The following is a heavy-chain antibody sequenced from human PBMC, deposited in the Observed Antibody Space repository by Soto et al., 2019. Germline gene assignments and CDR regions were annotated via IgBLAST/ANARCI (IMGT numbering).Heavy chain of an antibody. CDR3: AREKGYISGPKNFDY. D-gene: IGHD5-12*01. V-gene: IGHV4-30-4*01. J-gene: IGHJ4*02. Sequence: SETLSLTCTVSGASISSGDYFWSWIRQPPGKGLEWIGYIYDSGSSYYNPSLKSRVTMSVDTSKNQFSLKLRSVTAADTAVYYCAREKGYISGPKNFDYWGQGTLVTVYS. CDR2: IYDSGSS. CDR1: GASISSGDYF.